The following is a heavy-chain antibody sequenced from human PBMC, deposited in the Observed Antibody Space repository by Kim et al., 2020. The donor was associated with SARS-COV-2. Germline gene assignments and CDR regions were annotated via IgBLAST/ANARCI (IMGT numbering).Heavy chain of an antibody. CDR1: GYSFSSSW. Sequence: ESLKISCKGFGYSFSSSWIGWVRQMPGKGLEWMGIIDLGDSDTKYSPSFQGRVTISADKSISTAYLQWSSLKASDTAMYYCARLYVSTNYDVFIGSYVSVSKNGFDLWGQGTMVIVSS. V-gene: IGHV5-51*01. D-gene: IGHD3-9*01. CDR2: IDLGDSDT. CDR3: ARLYVSTNYDVFIGSYVSVSKNGFDL. J-gene: IGHJ3*01.